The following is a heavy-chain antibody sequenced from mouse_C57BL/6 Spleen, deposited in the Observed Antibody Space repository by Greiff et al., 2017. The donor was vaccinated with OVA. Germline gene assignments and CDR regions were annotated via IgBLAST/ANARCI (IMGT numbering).Heavy chain of an antibody. D-gene: IGHD1-1*01. J-gene: IGHJ1*03. V-gene: IGHV1-80*01. Sequence: VQLVESGAELVKPGASVKISCKASGYAFSSYWMNWVKQRPGKGLEWIGQIYPGDGDTNYNGKFKGKATLTADKSSSTAYMQLSSLTSEDSAVYFCARRDYYGSSLWYCDVWGTGTTVTVSS. CDR1: GYAFSSYW. CDR2: IYPGDGDT. CDR3: ARRDYYGSSLWYCDV.